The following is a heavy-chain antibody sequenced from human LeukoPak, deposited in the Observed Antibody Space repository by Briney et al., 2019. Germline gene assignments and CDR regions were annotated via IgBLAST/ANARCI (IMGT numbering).Heavy chain of an antibody. D-gene: IGHD3-10*01. Sequence: SGKVSCQASGGTFSSYAISWVRRAPGHGREWMGGIIPIFGTANYAQKFQGRVTITADKSTSTAYLELSSLRSEDTAVYYCATFREERYGSGYYFDCWGQGTLVTVSS. J-gene: IGHJ4*02. CDR1: GGTFSSYA. CDR2: IIPIFGTA. V-gene: IGHV1-69*06. CDR3: ATFREERYGSGYYFDC.